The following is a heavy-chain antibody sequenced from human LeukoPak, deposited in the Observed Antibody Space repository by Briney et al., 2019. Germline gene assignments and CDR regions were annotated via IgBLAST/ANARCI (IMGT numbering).Heavy chain of an antibody. V-gene: IGHV3-30-3*01. CDR3: ARGGSSSSWYYYFDY. CDR2: ISYDGNNI. J-gene: IGHJ4*02. Sequence: GSLRLSCAASGFTFNTYAMNWVRRAPGKGLEWVAVISYDGNNIYYADSVKGRFTISRDNSKNTLFLQMNSLRAEDTAVYYCARGGSSSSWYYYFDYWGQGTLVTVSS. CDR1: GFTFNTYA. D-gene: IGHD6-13*01.